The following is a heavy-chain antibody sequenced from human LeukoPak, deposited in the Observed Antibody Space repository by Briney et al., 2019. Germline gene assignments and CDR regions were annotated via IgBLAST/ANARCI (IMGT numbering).Heavy chain of an antibody. CDR2: IRYDGSNK. CDR1: GFTFSSYG. J-gene: IGHJ4*02. Sequence: GGSLRLSCAASGFTFSSYGMHWVRQAPGKGLEWVAFIRYDGSNKYYADSVKGRFTISRDNSKNTLYLQMNSLRAEDTALYYCAKDLYGDYGEYYFDYWGQGTLVTVSS. CDR3: AKDLYGDYGEYYFDY. D-gene: IGHD4-17*01. V-gene: IGHV3-30*02.